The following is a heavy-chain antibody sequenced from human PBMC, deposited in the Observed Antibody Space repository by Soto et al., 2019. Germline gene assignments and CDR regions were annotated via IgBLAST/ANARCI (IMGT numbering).Heavy chain of an antibody. Sequence: AETRSLAWTGSGGAIRSYYWRWIRHPPGKGLEWIGYIYYSGSTNYNPSLKSRGTISVDTSKNQFSLKLNSMTAADTAVYYCARHNYGSGRKYLAYRAQRTLVPVS. CDR3: ARHNYGSGRKYLAY. CDR2: IYYSGST. J-gene: IGHJ4*02. V-gene: IGHV4-59*08. CDR1: GGAIRSYY. D-gene: IGHD3-10*01.